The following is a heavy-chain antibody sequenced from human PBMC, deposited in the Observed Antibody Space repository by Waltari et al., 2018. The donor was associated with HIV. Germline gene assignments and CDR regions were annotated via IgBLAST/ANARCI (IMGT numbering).Heavy chain of an antibody. CDR3: ASTGGSGDY. J-gene: IGHJ4*02. CDR1: GGTLSSSA. V-gene: IGHV1-69*12. CDR2: IIPIFGTA. D-gene: IGHD1-26*01. Sequence: VQLVQSGAEVKKPGSAVKVSCKAAGGTLSSSAISWVRRAPGQGLEWMGGIIPIFGTANYAQKFQGRVTITADESTSTAYMELSSLRSEDTAVYYCASTGGSGDYWGQGTLVTVSS.